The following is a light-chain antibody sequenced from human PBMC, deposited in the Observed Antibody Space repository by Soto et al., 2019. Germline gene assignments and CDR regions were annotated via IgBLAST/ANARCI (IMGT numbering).Light chain of an antibody. CDR1: SSDVGGYNY. CDR3: SSYTSSRTYV. J-gene: IGLJ1*01. Sequence: QSVLTQPASVSGTPGQSIAISCTGTSSDVGGYNYVSWYQQHPGKAPKLMVYDVSNRPSGVSNRFSGSKSGNTASLTISGLQAEDEADYYCSSYTSSRTYVFVTGTKVTV. V-gene: IGLV2-14*01. CDR2: DVS.